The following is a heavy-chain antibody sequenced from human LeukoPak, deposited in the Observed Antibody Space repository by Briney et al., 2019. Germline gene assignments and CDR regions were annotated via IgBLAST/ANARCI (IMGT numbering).Heavy chain of an antibody. CDR1: GYSFTCYY. J-gene: IGHJ1*01. V-gene: IGHV1-2*02. CDR2: INPNSGDT. D-gene: IGHD3-22*01. Sequence: ASVKVSCKASGYSFTCYYIHWVRQAPGQGLEWMAWINPNSGDTKFAQKFQGRVTMTRDTSISTVYMELSRLRSDDTAVFFCARGYYDSSYFEYFQHWGQGTLVTVSS. CDR3: ARGYYDSSYFEYFQH.